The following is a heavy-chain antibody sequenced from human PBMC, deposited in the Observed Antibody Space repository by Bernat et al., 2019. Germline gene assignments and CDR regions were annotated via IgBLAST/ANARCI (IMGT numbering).Heavy chain of an antibody. CDR2: IRSKAYGGTT. Sequence: EVQLVESGGGLVQPGRSLRLSCTASGFTFGDYAMSWVRQAPGKGLEWVGFIRSKAYGGTTEYAASMKGRFTISRDDSKSIAYLQMNSLKTEDTAVYYCTREANEMATINYFDYWGQGTLVTVSS. D-gene: IGHD5-24*01. CDR3: TREANEMATINYFDY. CDR1: GFTFGDYA. V-gene: IGHV3-49*04. J-gene: IGHJ4*02.